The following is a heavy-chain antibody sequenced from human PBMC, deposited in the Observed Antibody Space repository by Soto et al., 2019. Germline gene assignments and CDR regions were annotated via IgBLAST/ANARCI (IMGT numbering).Heavy chain of an antibody. V-gene: IGHV3-23*01. D-gene: IGHD2-21*02. CDR1: GFTFSSHA. CDR3: ANTGAYCGGDCYSW. CDR2: ISGSGGST. J-gene: IGHJ4*02. Sequence: GGSLRLSCAAAGFTFSSHAMSWVRQAPGKGLEWVSAISGSGGSTYYADSVKDRFTISRDNSKKTLYLQMNSLRAEDTAVYSCANTGAYCGGDCYSWWGQGTLVTVSS.